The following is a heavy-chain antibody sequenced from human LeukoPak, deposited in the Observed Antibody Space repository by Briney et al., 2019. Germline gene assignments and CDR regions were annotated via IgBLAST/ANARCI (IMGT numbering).Heavy chain of an antibody. J-gene: IGHJ6*02. V-gene: IGHV4-39*07. CDR1: GGSISSSSYY. CDR3: ARGRSPTIWSGYGMDV. D-gene: IGHD3-3*01. CDR2: IYYSGST. Sequence: SETLSLTCTVSGGSISSSSYYWGRLRQPPGAGLEGVGSIYYSGSTNYNPSLKSRVTISVDTSKNQFSLKLSSVTAADTAVYYCARGRSPTIWSGYGMDVWGQGTTVTVSS.